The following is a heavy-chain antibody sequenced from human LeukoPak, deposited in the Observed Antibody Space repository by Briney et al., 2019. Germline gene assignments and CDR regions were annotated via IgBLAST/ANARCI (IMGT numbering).Heavy chain of an antibody. CDR1: GYSFASYW. CDR2: IYPGDSDT. CDR3: ARQYCSGNICPTYADY. J-gene: IGHJ4*02. Sequence: GESLKISCKGSGYSFASYWIGWVRQMPGKGLEWMAIIYPGDSDTRYSPSFQGQVTISADKSISTAYLQWSSPKASDSAMYYCARQYCSGNICPTYADYWGQGTLVTVSS. V-gene: IGHV5-51*01. D-gene: IGHD2-15*01.